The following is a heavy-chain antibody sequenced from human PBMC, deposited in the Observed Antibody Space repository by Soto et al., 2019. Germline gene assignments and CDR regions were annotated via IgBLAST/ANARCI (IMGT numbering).Heavy chain of an antibody. J-gene: IGHJ4*02. CDR1: GGSIISYY. D-gene: IGHD6-19*01. CDR2: IYYSGST. V-gene: IGHV4-59*08. CDR3: ARRAGSGWFLYFDY. Sequence: SETLSLTCTVSGGSIISYYWSWIRQPPGKGLEWIGYIYYSGSTNYNPSLKSRVTISVDTSKNQFSLKLSSVTAADTAVYYCARRAGSGWFLYFDYWGQGTLVTVSS.